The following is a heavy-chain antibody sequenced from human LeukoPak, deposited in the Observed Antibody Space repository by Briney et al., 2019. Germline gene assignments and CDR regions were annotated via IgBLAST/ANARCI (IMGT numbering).Heavy chain of an antibody. J-gene: IGHJ4*02. D-gene: IGHD3-22*01. CDR2: INPSGGSA. CDR1: GYTFTSYY. CDR3: ARDLNPSYDSSGYYHPFDY. Sequence: RASAKVSCKASGYTFTSYYMHWVRQAPGQGLEWMGIINPSGGSASYAQKFQGRVTMTRDTSTSTVYMELSSLRSEDTAVYYCARDLNPSYDSSGYYHPFDYWGQGTLVTVSS. V-gene: IGHV1-46*01.